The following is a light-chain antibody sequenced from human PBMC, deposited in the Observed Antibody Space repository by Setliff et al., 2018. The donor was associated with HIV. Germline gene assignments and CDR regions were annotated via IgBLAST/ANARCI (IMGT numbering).Light chain of an antibody. CDR2: EVR. CDR1: SSDVGGYSY. CDR3: SSYAITNTLP. J-gene: IGLJ1*01. V-gene: IGLV2-14*01. Sequence: QSVLPQPASVSGSPGQSITISCTGTSSDVGGYSYVSWYQQHPGKAPKLIIYEVRNRPSGVSNRFSGSKSGNTASLTISGLQAEDEADYYCSSYAITNTLPFGAGTKV.